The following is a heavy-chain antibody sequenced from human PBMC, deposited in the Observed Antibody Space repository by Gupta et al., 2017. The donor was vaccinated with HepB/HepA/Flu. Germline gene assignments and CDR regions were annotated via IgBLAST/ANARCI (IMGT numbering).Heavy chain of an antibody. CDR2: ISSSGSYI. CDR1: GFPFSSYG. D-gene: IGHD5-12*01. Sequence: EVQLVESGGGLVKPGGSLRLSCAASGFPFSSYGMNWVRQAPGKGLEWVSSISSSGSYIYYADSVKGRFTISRDNAKSSLYLQMNSLRAEDTAVYYCARDEAQWRRWGAYYFDYWGQGTLVTVSS. J-gene: IGHJ4*02. V-gene: IGHV3-21*01. CDR3: ARDEAQWRRWGAYYFDY.